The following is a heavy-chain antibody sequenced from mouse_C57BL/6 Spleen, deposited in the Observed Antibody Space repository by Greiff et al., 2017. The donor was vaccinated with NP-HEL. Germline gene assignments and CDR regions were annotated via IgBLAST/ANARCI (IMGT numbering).Heavy chain of an antibody. V-gene: IGHV1-85*01. CDR3: ARRGYDGYYVYVMDY. Sequence: QVQLQQSGPELVKPGASVKLSCKASGYTFTSYDINWVKQRPGQGLEWIGWIYPRDGSTKYNEKFKGKVTLTVDTSSRTAYMELHSLTSEDSAVYFCARRGYDGYYVYVMDYWGQGTSVTVSS. J-gene: IGHJ4*01. CDR2: IYPRDGST. CDR1: GYTFTSYD. D-gene: IGHD2-3*01.